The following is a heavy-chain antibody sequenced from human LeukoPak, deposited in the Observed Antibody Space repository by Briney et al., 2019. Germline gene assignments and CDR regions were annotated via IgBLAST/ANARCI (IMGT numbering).Heavy chain of an antibody. D-gene: IGHD6-19*01. CDR2: IRSKAYGGTT. CDR1: GFTFSSYG. Sequence: GGSLRLSCAASGFTFSSYGMSWVRQAPGKGLEWVGFIRSKAYGGTTEYAASVKGRFTISRDDSKSIAYLQMNSLKTEDTAVYYCTRRGSGWYFDYWGQGTLVTVSS. V-gene: IGHV3-49*04. CDR3: TRRGSGWYFDY. J-gene: IGHJ4*02.